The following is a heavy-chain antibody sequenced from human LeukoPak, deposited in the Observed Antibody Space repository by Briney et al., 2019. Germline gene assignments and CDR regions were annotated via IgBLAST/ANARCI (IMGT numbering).Heavy chain of an antibody. CDR2: ISSSSSYI. D-gene: IGHD3-10*01. V-gene: IGHV3-21*01. CDR1: GFTFSSYS. J-gene: IGHJ3*02. CDR3: AREDAVTDAFDI. Sequence: PGGSLRLSCAASGFTFSSYSMNWVRQAPGKGLEWVSSISSSSSYIYYADSVKGRFTISRDNAKNSLYLQMNSLRAEDTAVYYCAREDAVTDAFDIWGQGTMVTVSS.